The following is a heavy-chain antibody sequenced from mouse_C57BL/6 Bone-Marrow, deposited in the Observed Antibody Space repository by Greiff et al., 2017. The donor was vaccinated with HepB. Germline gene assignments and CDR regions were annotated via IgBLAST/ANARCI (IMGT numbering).Heavy chain of an antibody. CDR1: GYSITSGYY. CDR2: ISYDGSN. J-gene: IGHJ2*01. V-gene: IGHV3-6*01. CDR3: ASYYYGRVDY. D-gene: IGHD1-1*01. Sequence: EVKLMESGPGLVKPSQSLSLTCSVTGYSITSGYYWNWIRQFPGNKLEWMGYISYDGSNNYNPSLKNRISITRDTSKNQFFLKLNSVTTEDTATYYCASYYYGRVDYWGQGTTLTVSS.